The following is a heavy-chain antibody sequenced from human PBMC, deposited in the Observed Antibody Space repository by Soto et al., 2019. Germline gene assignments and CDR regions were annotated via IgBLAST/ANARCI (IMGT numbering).Heavy chain of an antibody. CDR3: ARRGSGWFLDF. J-gene: IGHJ4*02. CDR1: SASISSSNW. D-gene: IGHD6-19*01. Sequence: QVQLQESGPGLVKPSGTLSLTCAVSSASISSSNWWSWVRQPPGKGLEWIGEIYHGGGTYYSPSLTSRVTLSVDKSKNQCSLKLISVTAADTAVYYCARRGSGWFLDFWGQGTLVTVAS. CDR2: IYHGGGT. V-gene: IGHV4-4*02.